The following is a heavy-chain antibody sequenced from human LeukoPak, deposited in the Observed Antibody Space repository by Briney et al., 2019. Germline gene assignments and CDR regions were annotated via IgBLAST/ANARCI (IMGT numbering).Heavy chain of an antibody. CDR2: ISSSSSTI. V-gene: IGHV3-48*02. D-gene: IGHD3-10*01. J-gene: IGHJ6*02. Sequence: GGSLRLSCAASGFTFSSYSMNWVRQAPPKGLEWVSYISSSSSTIYYAHSVKGRFTISRDNAKNSLYLQMNSLRDEDTAVYHCARVLDYYGSGSYGDYGMDVWGQGTTVTVSS. CDR3: ARVLDYYGSGSYGDYGMDV. CDR1: GFTFSSYS.